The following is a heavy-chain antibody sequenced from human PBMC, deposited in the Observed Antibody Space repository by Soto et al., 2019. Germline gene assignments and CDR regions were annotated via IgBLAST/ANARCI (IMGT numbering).Heavy chain of an antibody. D-gene: IGHD1-7*01. CDR2: IKSKTDGGTT. CDR1: GFTFSNAW. Sequence: GGSLRLSCAASGFTFSNAWMSWVRQAPGKGLEWVGRIKSKTDGGTTDYAAPVKGRFTISRDDSKNTLYLQMNSLKTEDTAVYYCTTDPDWNLNSFDYWGQGTLVTVSS. CDR3: TTDPDWNLNSFDY. J-gene: IGHJ4*02. V-gene: IGHV3-15*01.